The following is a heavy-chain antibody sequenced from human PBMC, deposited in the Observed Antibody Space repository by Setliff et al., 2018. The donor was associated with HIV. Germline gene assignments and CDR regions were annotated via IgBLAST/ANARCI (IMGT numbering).Heavy chain of an antibody. CDR3: ARYGPASAMWFGYLDY. Sequence: SETLSLTCTVSGDSISGNYYWAWIRQPPGKGPEWIATVFSGGSSKYNPSLWSRVTISVDTSKNQFYLKMDSVTAADTAFYYCARYGPASAMWFGYLDYWGPGMSVTVSS. J-gene: IGHJ4*02. CDR1: GDSISGNYY. V-gene: IGHV4-39*01. D-gene: IGHD3-10*01. CDR2: VFSGGSS.